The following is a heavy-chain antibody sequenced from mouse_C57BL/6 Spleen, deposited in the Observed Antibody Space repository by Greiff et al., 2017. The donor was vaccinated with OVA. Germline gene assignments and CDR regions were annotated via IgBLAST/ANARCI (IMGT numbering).Heavy chain of an antibody. Sequence: SVAYLARPGASVKLSCKASGYTFPSSGISWVKQRTGQGLEWIGEFYPGSVNTYYNEKFQGKATLTANKSSSTAYMELRSLTSEDSAVYFCARSGFAYWGQGTLVTVSA. CDR2: FYPGSVNT. CDR3: ARSGFAY. J-gene: IGHJ3*01. V-gene: IGHV1-81*01. CDR1: GYTFPSSG.